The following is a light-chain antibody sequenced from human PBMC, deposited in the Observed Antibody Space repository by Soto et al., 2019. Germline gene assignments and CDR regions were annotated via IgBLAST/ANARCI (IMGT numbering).Light chain of an antibody. Sequence: DIQMTQSPSSLSASVGDRVTITCQASQDIHQYVRWFQQKAGKAPNLLISDASNLETGVPSRFSGSGSGTHFSFTISSLQPEDVGTYYCQQYENLPFTFGPGTKVEIK. J-gene: IGKJ3*01. CDR3: QQYENLPFT. CDR2: DAS. V-gene: IGKV1-33*01. CDR1: QDIHQY.